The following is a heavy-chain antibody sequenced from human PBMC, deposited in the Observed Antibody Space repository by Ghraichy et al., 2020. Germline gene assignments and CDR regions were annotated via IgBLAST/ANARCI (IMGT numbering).Heavy chain of an antibody. Sequence: ASVKVSCKASGYTFGDYKIHWLRQAPGQGLEWMGWLNPKSGGTNSARRFQDSVTMSRDSSISTAYMEMTSLTSDDTAVYYFVQAPMGAVAPFFDPWGQGTLVTVSS. D-gene: IGHD3-16*01. CDR3: VQAPMGAVAPFFDP. J-gene: IGHJ5*02. CDR1: GYTFGDYK. V-gene: IGHV1-2*04. CDR2: LNPKSGGT.